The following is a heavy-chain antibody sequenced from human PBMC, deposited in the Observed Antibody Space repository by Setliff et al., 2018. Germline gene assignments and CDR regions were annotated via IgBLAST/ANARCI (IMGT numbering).Heavy chain of an antibody. CDR1: GGSISSSSYY. V-gene: IGHV4-39*07. Sequence: KPSETLSLTCTVSGGSISSSSYYWGWIRQPPGKGLEWIGSIYYSGSTYYNPSLKSRVTISVDTSKNQFSLKLSSVTAADTAVYYCARTPDGFLGDGYNLNTLGYFDSWGQGTLVTVLL. D-gene: IGHD3-3*01. J-gene: IGHJ4*02. CDR2: IYYSGST. CDR3: ARTPDGFLGDGYNLNTLGYFDS.